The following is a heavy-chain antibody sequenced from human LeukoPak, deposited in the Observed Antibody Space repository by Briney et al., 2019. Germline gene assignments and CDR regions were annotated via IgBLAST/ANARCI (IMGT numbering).Heavy chain of an antibody. V-gene: IGHV1-8*02. CDR2: MNPNSGNT. J-gene: IGHJ5*02. CDR1: GGTFSSYA. Sequence: GASVKVSCKASGGTFSSYAINWVRQATGQGLEWMGWMNPNSGNTGYAQKFQGRVTMTRNTSISTAYMELSSLRSEDTAVYYCARGRRKNWFDPWGQGTLVTVSS. CDR3: ARGRRKNWFDP.